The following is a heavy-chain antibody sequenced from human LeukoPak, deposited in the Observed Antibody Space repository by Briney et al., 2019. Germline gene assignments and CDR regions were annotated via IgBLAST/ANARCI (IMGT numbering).Heavy chain of an antibody. CDR2: IYYSGST. CDR1: GGSISSYY. D-gene: IGHD3-3*01. V-gene: IGHV4-59*01. CDR3: ATQYYDFWSGLAGGYYYYGMDV. Sequence: SETLSLTCTVSGGSISSYYWSWIRQPPGKGLEWIGYIYYSGSTNYNPSLKSRVTISVDTSKNQFSLKLSSVTAADTAVYYCATQYYDFWSGLAGGYYYYGMDVRGQGTPVTVSS. J-gene: IGHJ6*02.